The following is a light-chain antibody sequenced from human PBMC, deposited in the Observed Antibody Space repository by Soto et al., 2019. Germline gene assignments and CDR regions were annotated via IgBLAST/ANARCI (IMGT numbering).Light chain of an antibody. V-gene: IGKV3-15*01. J-gene: IGKJ2*01. CDR3: QQYDNWPPYT. CDR2: DAT. CDR1: QISENN. Sequence: ETVMTQSPATLSVSPGGRATLSCRASQISENNVAWYQQKPGQSPRLLIYDATTRAPGVPARFSGSGSGTEFTLTIGSLQSEDFAVYYCQQYDNWPPYTLGQGTKVDIK.